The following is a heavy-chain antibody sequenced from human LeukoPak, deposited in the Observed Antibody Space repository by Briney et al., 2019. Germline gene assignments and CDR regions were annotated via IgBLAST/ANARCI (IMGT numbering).Heavy chain of an antibody. V-gene: IGHV1-69*06. CDR2: IIPIFGTA. CDR3: ARDSSTRRGFDWLFTHRSGYFDY. Sequence: SVKVSCKASGGTFSSYAISWVRQAPGQGLEWMGGIIPIFGTANYAQKFQGRVTITADKSTSTVYMELSSLRSEDTAVYYCARDSSTRRGFDWLFTHRSGYFDYWGQGTLVTVSS. J-gene: IGHJ4*02. CDR1: GGTFSSYA. D-gene: IGHD3-9*01.